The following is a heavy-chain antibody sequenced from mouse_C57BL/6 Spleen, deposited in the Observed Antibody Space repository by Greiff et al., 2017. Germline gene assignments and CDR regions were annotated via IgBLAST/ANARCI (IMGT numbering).Heavy chain of an antibody. V-gene: IGHV1-26*01. D-gene: IGHD1-1*01. J-gene: IGHJ2*01. CDR1: GYTFTDYY. CDR3: ARRGSITTVVPYYFDY. CDR2: INPNNGGT. Sequence: VQLQQSGPELVKPGASVKISCKASGYTFTDYYMNWVKQSNGKSLEWIGDINPNNGGTSYNQKFKGKATLTVDTSSSTAYMALRSLTSEDSAVYYCARRGSITTVVPYYFDYWGQGTTLTVSS.